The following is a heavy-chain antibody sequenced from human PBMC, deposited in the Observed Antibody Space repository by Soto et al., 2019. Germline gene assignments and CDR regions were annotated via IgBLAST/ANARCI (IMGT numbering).Heavy chain of an antibody. J-gene: IGHJ3*02. D-gene: IGHD6-19*01. V-gene: IGHV4-59*01. Sequence: QVQLQESGPGLVKPSETLSLTCTVSGGSISSYYWSWIRQPPGKGLEWIGYIYYSGSTNYNPTLTRRVTISVDTSKNHVSLKLSSVTAADTAVYYCARQQWLVLNAFDIWGQGTMVTVSS. CDR2: IYYSGST. CDR1: GGSISSYY. CDR3: ARQQWLVLNAFDI.